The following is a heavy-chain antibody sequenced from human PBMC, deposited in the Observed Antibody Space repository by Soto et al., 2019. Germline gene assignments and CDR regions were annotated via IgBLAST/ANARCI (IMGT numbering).Heavy chain of an antibody. Sequence: QVQLVQSGAEVKKPGASVKVSCKASGYTFTSYDINWVRQATGQGLEWMGWMNPNSGNTGYAQKFQGRVIMTRNTSISTAYMELSSLRSEDTAVYYCAGSGGSCYSYYFDYWGQGTLVTVSS. CDR2: MNPNSGNT. CDR1: GYTFTSYD. D-gene: IGHD2-15*01. J-gene: IGHJ4*02. V-gene: IGHV1-8*01. CDR3: AGSGGSCYSYYFDY.